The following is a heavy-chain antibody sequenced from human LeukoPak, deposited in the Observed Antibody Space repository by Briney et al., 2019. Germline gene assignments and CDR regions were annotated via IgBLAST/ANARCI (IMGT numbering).Heavy chain of an antibody. D-gene: IGHD3-22*01. Sequence: GGSLRLSCATSGFTFSSYAMSWVRQAPGKGLEWVSAIRGSGDSTTTYYADSVKGRFTISRDNSKNTLYLQMNSLRAEDTAVYYCASSSPFGYYYDSSGYPFDYRGQGTLVTVSS. CDR3: ASSSPFGYYYDSSGYPFDY. V-gene: IGHV3-23*01. J-gene: IGHJ4*02. CDR2: IRGSGDSTTT. CDR1: GFTFSSYA.